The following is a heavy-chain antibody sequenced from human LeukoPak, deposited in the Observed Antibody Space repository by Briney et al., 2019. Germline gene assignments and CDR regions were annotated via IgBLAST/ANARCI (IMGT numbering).Heavy chain of an antibody. CDR3: AKVARSGYQYYFDY. J-gene: IGHJ4*02. V-gene: IGHV3-9*01. Sequence: GGSLRLSCAASGFTFDDYAMHWVRQAPGKGLEWVSGISWNSGSIGYADSVKGRFTISRDNAKNSLYLQMNSLRAEDTALYYCAKVARSGYQYYFDYWGQGTLVTVSS. D-gene: IGHD3-22*01. CDR2: ISWNSGSI. CDR1: GFTFDDYA.